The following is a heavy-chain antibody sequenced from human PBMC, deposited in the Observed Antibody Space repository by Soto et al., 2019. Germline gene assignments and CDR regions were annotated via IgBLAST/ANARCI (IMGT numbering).Heavy chain of an antibody. D-gene: IGHD3-22*01. CDR2: ISGSGVST. V-gene: IGHV3-23*01. J-gene: IGHJ4*02. CDR3: AKSPGMYYYDSSGYYHYDY. Sequence: VGSLRLSCAASGFTFSSYAMSWVRQAPGKGLEWVSAISGSGVSTYYADSVKGRFTISRDNSKNTLYLQMNSLRAEDTAVYYCAKSPGMYYYDSSGYYHYDYWGQGTLVTVS. CDR1: GFTFSSYA.